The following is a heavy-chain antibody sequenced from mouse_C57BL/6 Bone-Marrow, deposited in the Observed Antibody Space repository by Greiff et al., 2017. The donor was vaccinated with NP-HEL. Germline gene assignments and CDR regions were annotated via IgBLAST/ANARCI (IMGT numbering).Heavy chain of an antibody. V-gene: IGHV5-12*01. CDR2: ISNGGGST. J-gene: IGHJ3*01. CDR1: GFTFSDYY. Sequence: EVKLMESGGGLVQPGGSLKLSCAASGFTFSDYYMYWVRQTPEKRLEWVAYISNGGGSTYYPDTVKGRFTISRDNATNTLYLQMSRLKSEDTAMYYCARRGNPAWFAYWGQGTLVTVSA. D-gene: IGHD2-1*01. CDR3: ARRGNPAWFAY.